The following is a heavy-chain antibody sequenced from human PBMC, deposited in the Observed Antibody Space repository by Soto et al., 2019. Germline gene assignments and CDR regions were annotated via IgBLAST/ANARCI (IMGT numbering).Heavy chain of an antibody. J-gene: IGHJ4*02. Sequence: QVQLVQSGAEVKKPGASVKVSCKASGYTVTSYDFNWVRQATGQGLEWMGWMNPNSGNTGYAQKFQGRVTMTRNTSISTAYMELSSLRSEDTAVYYCARGWRLSGTYVFDYWGQGSLVTVSS. CDR3: ARGWRLSGTYVFDY. V-gene: IGHV1-8*01. CDR1: GYTVTSYD. D-gene: IGHD1-7*01. CDR2: MNPNSGNT.